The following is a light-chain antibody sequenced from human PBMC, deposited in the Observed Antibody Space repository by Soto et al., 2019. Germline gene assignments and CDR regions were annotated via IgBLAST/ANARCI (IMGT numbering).Light chain of an antibody. CDR1: QSVSSSY. Sequence: EIVLTQSPGTLSLSPGERATLSCRASQSVSSSYLAWYQQKPDQAPRLLIYSASSRATGIPDRFSGSGSGTDFNITISRLEPEDFAVYYCQQYGSSPPITFGQGTRLEIK. J-gene: IGKJ5*01. V-gene: IGKV3-20*01. CDR2: SAS. CDR3: QQYGSSPPIT.